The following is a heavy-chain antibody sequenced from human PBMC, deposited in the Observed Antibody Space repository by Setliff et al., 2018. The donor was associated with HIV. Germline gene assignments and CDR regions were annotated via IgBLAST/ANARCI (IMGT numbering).Heavy chain of an antibody. CDR1: GGSISTYY. D-gene: IGHD4-17*01. CDR2: IYFTGSS. J-gene: IGHJ3*01. V-gene: IGHV4-59*01. Sequence: PSETLSLTCTVSGGSISTYYWSWIRRPPGKGLEWIGSIYFTGSSDNNPSLKSRVTLSVDTSKHQFSLKLSSVTAADTAVYYCARVQMAYAAFDVWSQGTMVTVSS. CDR3: ARVQMAYAAFDV.